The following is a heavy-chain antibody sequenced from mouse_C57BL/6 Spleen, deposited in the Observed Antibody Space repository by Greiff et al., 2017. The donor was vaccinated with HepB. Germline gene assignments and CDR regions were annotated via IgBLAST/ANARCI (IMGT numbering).Heavy chain of an antibody. D-gene: IGHD2-3*01. CDR2: IDPSDSYT. V-gene: IGHV1-59*01. CDR3: ARGRDGYYFEY. J-gene: IGHJ2*01. CDR1: GYTFTSYW. Sequence: QVQLQQPGAELVRPGTSVKLSCKASGYTFTSYWMHWVKQRPGQGLEWIGVIDPSDSYTNYNQKFKGKATLTVDTSSSTAYMQLSSLTSEDSAVYDCARGRDGYYFEYWGQGTTLTVSS.